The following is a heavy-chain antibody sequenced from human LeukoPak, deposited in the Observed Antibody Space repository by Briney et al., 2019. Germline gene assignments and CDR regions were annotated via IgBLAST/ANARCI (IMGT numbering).Heavy chain of an antibody. J-gene: IGHJ3*02. V-gene: IGHV3-48*03. D-gene: IGHD3-10*01. CDR1: GFTFSGCE. Sequence: TGGSLRLSCAISGFTFSGCELTWVRQAPGKGLEWISYISRSGNTIYYADSVKGRFTTSRDNAKNSLYLQMDSLRVEDTAVCYCARVATMVRVPLDALDIWGQGTMVSVSS. CDR3: ARVATMVRVPLDALDI. CDR2: ISRSGNTI.